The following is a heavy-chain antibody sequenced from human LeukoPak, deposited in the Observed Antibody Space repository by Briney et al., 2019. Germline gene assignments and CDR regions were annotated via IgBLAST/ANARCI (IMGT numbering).Heavy chain of an antibody. CDR2: INPSGGST. Sequence: ASVKVSCKASGGTFSSYAISWVRQAPGQGLEWMGIINPSGGSTSYAQKFQGRVTMTRDTSTSTVYMELSSLRSEDTAVYYCARGTGPRNWGQGTLVTVSS. J-gene: IGHJ4*02. V-gene: IGHV1-46*01. CDR3: ARGTGPRN. CDR1: GGTFSSYA. D-gene: IGHD1-1*01.